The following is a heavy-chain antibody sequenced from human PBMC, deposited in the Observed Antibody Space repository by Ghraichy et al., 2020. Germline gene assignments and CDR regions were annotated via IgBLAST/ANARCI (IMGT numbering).Heavy chain of an antibody. Sequence: GGSLRLSCVASGFTVINYAMRWVRQAPGKGLEWVSAISGIGDDIYYADSVKGRFTISRDNSKNTVYLQMNSLRAEDTAVYFCARDRINVIPEAMYDFWGQGTQVTVSS. V-gene: IGHV3-23*01. CDR2: ISGIGDDI. D-gene: IGHD2-2*01. CDR3: ARDRINVIPEAMYDF. J-gene: IGHJ4*02. CDR1: GFTVINYA.